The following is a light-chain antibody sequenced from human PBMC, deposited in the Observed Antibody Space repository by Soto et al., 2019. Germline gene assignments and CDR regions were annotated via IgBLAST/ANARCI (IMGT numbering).Light chain of an antibody. Sequence: DIQMTQSPSSLSASVGDRVTITCQASQDISNHLNWYQLQPGEAPKLLIYAASNLETGVPSRFSGGGSGTDFTFTISSLQPEDIAIYYCQQYGSLPYIFGQGTMLEIK. CDR2: AAS. CDR1: QDISNH. J-gene: IGKJ2*01. V-gene: IGKV1-33*01. CDR3: QQYGSLPYI.